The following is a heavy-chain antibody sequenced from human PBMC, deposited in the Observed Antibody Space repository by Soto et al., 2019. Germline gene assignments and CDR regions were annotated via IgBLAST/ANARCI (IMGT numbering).Heavy chain of an antibody. V-gene: IGHV4-59*08. CDR1: GGSISSYY. D-gene: IGHD3-10*01. J-gene: IGHJ2*01. CDR3: ARGTYYYGSGSDRYFDL. CDR2: IYYSGST. Sequence: QVQLQESGPGLVKPSETLSLTCTVSGGSISSYYWSWIRQPPGKGLEWIGYIYYSGSTNYNPSLKSRVTISVDTSKNQFSLKLSSVTAADTAVYYCARGTYYYGSGSDRYFDLWGRGTLVTVSS.